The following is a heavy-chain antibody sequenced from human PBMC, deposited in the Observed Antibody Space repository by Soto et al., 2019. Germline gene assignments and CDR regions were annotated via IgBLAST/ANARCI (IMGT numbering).Heavy chain of an antibody. D-gene: IGHD3-9*01. CDR1: GFSLSSTRMA. J-gene: IGHJ4*02. Sequence: QITLKESGPTLVKPTQTLTLTCTFSGFSLSSTRMAVGWIRQPPGKALEWLALIYWDDDKRYSPFLKSRLTITKTTSKNQLVLTMSNTDPVDTARYYCAHIVVTGLGYNFDYWGQGTLVTVSS. CDR2: IYWDDDK. CDR3: AHIVVTGLGYNFDY. V-gene: IGHV2-5*02.